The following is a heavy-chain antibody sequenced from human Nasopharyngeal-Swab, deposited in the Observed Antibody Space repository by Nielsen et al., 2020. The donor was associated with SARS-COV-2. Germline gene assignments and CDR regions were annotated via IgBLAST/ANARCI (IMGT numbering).Heavy chain of an antibody. CDR1: GFTFSSYA. CDR2: ISYDGSNK. Sequence: GGSLRLSCAASGFTFSSYAMHWVRQAPGKGLEWVAVISYDGSNKYYADSVKGRFTISRDNSKNTLYLQMNSLRAEGTAVYYCARDWAHYYGSGALLLWWFDPWGQGTLSPSPQ. V-gene: IGHV3-30-3*01. J-gene: IGHJ5*02. D-gene: IGHD3-10*01. CDR3: ARDWAHYYGSGALLLWWFDP.